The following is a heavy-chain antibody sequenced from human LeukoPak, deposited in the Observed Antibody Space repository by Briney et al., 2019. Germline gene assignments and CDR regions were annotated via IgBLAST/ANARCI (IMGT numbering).Heavy chain of an antibody. J-gene: IGHJ4*02. CDR2: INPTSGGT. Sequence: ASVRVSCTASGYTFTGYYIHWVRQAPGQGLECMGWINPTSGGTDYAQKFQGRVTMTRDTSINTAYMQLSSLRSDDTAVYYCARRMDRGFIPSVAGISYWRRGSVVTVSS. CDR1: GYTFTGYY. V-gene: IGHV1-2*02. D-gene: IGHD3-10*01. CDR3: ARRMDRGFIPSVAGISY.